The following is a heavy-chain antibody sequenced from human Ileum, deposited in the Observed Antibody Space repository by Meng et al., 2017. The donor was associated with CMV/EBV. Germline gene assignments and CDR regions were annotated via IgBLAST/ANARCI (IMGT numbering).Heavy chain of an antibody. CDR2: IYYSGST. D-gene: IGHD1-7*01. CDR1: GCSISSGDYY. V-gene: IGHV4-30-4*08. Sequence: QVQLQESGPGLVKPSQPLSLTCTVSGCSISSGDYYLNWIRQPPGKGLEWIGYIYYSGSTYFNPSLKSRVTISVDTSKNQFSLKLNSVTAADTAVYYCARQEELWGYFDYWGQGTLVTVPS. CDR3: ARQEELWGYFDY. J-gene: IGHJ4*02.